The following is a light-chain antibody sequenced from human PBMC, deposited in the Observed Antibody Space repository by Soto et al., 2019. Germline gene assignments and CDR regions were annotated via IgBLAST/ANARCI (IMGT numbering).Light chain of an antibody. CDR2: AAS. CDR1: QSVTNN. V-gene: IGKV3-15*01. Sequence: EIVMTQSPATLSVSPGETATLSCRASQSVTNNLAWYQQKPGQAPRLLIYAASTRAANIPARFSGRRSGTELTLTISSLQSEDFAVYYCLQYNDWPLTCGGGTKVDIK. CDR3: LQYNDWPLT. J-gene: IGKJ4*01.